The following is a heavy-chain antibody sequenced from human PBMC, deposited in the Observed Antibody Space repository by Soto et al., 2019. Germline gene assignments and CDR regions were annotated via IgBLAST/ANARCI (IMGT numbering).Heavy chain of an antibody. J-gene: IGHJ6*02. Sequence: PGGSLRLSCAASGFTFSNAWMNWFRQAPGKGLEWVGRIKSKTDGGTTDYAAPVKGRFTISRDDSKNTLYLQMNSLKTEDTAVYYCTTFTDDFWSGYYTTGYYGMDVWGQGTTVTVPS. D-gene: IGHD3-3*01. CDR2: IKSKTDGGTT. CDR3: TTFTDDFWSGYYTTGYYGMDV. V-gene: IGHV3-15*07. CDR1: GFTFSNAW.